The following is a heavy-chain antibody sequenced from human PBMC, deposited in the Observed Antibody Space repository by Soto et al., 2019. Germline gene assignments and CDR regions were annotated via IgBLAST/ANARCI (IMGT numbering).Heavy chain of an antibody. CDR3: ARRGDRNYYYSGMDV. J-gene: IGHJ6*02. Sequence: QVQLVQSGAEVKKPGASVKVSCKASGYTFTSYAMHWVRQAPGQRLEWMGWINAGNGNTKYSQKFQGRVTITRDTSASTAYMELSSLRSEDTAVYYCARRGDRNYYYSGMDVWGQGTTVTVSS. V-gene: IGHV1-3*01. CDR2: INAGNGNT. D-gene: IGHD5-18*01. CDR1: GYTFTSYA.